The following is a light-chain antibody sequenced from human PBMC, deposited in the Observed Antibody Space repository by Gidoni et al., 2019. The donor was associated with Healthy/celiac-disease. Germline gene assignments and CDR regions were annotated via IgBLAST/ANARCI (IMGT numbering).Light chain of an antibody. J-gene: IGKJ1*01. CDR3: MQSIQLPRT. V-gene: IGKV2D-29*02. Sequence: DIVMTQTPLSLSVTPGQPASISCKSSQSLLHRDGKTYLYCYLQKPGQSPQLLIYEVSNRFYGVPDRFSGSGSGTDVTLKISRVEAEDVGVYYCMQSIQLPRTFGQGTKVEIK. CDR2: EVS. CDR1: QSLLHRDGKTY.